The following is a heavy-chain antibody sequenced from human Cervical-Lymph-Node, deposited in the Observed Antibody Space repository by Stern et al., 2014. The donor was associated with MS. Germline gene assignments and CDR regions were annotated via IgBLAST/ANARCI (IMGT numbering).Heavy chain of an antibody. Sequence: VQLLESGGGVVQPGRSLRLSWAASGFTFSSCGMHWVRQAPGQGLEWVAVISYDGSNKYYPDSVKGRFTISRDNSKNTLYLQMNSLRAEDTAVYYCAKGGGLDHWGYYGMDVWGQGTTVTVSS. CDR2: ISYDGSNK. D-gene: IGHD2-15*01. V-gene: IGHV3-30*18. CDR3: AKGGGLDHWGYYGMDV. J-gene: IGHJ6*02. CDR1: GFTFSSCG.